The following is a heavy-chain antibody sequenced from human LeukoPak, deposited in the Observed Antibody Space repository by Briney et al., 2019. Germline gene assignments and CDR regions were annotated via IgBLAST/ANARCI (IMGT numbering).Heavy chain of an antibody. CDR2: INPNSGGT. Sequence: ASVKVSCKASGYTFTGYYMHWVRQAPGQGLEWMGWINPNSGGTNYAQKLQGRVTMTTDTSTSTAYMELRSLRSDDTAVYYCARVGDDSRYSSSSDYWGQGTLVTVSS. V-gene: IGHV1-2*02. CDR1: GYTFTGYY. D-gene: IGHD6-6*01. J-gene: IGHJ4*02. CDR3: ARVGDDSRYSSSSDY.